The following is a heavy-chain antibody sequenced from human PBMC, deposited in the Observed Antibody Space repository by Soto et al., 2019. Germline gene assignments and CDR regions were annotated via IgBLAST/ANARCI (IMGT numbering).Heavy chain of an antibody. Sequence: EVQLLESGGGSVQPGGSLRLSCAASGFTFISYAMNWVRQAPGKGLEWVSAISGSADRTYYADSVKGHFTISRDNSNKILYLRMNSLRAEDTAVYYCAKVGSHSGSHYDAFDIWGQGTMVTVSS. CDR3: AKVGSHSGSHYDAFDI. CDR1: GFTFISYA. V-gene: IGHV3-23*01. D-gene: IGHD1-26*01. J-gene: IGHJ3*02. CDR2: ISGSADRT.